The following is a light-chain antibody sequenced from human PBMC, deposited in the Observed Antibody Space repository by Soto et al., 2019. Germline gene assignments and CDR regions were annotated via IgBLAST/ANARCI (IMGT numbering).Light chain of an antibody. V-gene: IGLV2-8*01. CDR2: AVN. J-gene: IGLJ1*01. CDR3: SSYAGSNNYV. Sequence: TQPPSASGSPGQSVTISCTGTSSDVGGYQYVSWYQHDPGKAPKLMIYAVNKRPSGVPDRFSGSRSGNTASLTVSGLQAEDEADYYCSSYAGSNNYVFGTGTKVTVL. CDR1: SSDVGGYQY.